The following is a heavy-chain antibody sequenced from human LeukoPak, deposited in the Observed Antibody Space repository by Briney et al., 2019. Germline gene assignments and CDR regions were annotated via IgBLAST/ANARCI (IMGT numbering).Heavy chain of an antibody. V-gene: IGHV4-4*02. CDR2: IYHSGST. Sequence: SGTLSLTCAVSGGSISSSNWWSWVRQPPGKGLEWIGEIYHSGSTNYNPSLKSRVTISVDTSKNEFSLKLSSVTAADTAVYYCATMGLTGAIPYFDYWGQGTLVTVSS. CDR3: ATMGLTGAIPYFDY. J-gene: IGHJ4*02. CDR1: GGSISSSNW. D-gene: IGHD1-26*01.